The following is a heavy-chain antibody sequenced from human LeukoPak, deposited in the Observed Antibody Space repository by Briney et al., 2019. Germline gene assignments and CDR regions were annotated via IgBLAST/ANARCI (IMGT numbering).Heavy chain of an antibody. Sequence: PSEALSLTCSVSGYSIGTGYYWGWIRQPPGKGLEWLGSIHHSGSTSYNPSLKSRITLSVDTSSNQFSLNLSSVTAADTALYFCARDQGGTYLNWFDPWGQGTLVTVSS. CDR2: IHHSGST. V-gene: IGHV4-38-2*02. CDR3: ARDQGGTYLNWFDP. D-gene: IGHD1-26*01. CDR1: GYSIGTGYY. J-gene: IGHJ5*02.